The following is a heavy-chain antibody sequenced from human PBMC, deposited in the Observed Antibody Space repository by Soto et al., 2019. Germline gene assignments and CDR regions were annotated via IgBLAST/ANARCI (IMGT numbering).Heavy chain of an antibody. CDR3: AKSRPIDY. J-gene: IGHJ4*02. CDR2: ISGSGGTT. V-gene: IGHV3-23*01. CDR1: GFTFSSYV. Sequence: EVQLLESGGGLVQPGGSLRLSCAASGFTFSSYVVNWVRQAPGKGLEWVSTISGSGGTTYYADSVKGRFTISRDNSKNTLYLQMNTLRAEDTAVYYCAKSRPIDYWGQGTLVTVSS.